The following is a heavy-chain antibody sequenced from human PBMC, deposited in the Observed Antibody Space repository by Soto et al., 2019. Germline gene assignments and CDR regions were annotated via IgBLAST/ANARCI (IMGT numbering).Heavy chain of an antibody. J-gene: IGHJ6*02. D-gene: IGHD6-13*01. V-gene: IGHV3-23*01. CDR3: AKDGDTSSSWFPYYYYGMDV. Sequence: EVQLLESGGGLVQPGGSLRLSCAASGFTFSSYAMSWVRQAPGKGLEWVSAISGSGGSTYYADSVKGRFTISRDNSKNTLYLQMHSLRAEDTAVYYCAKDGDTSSSWFPYYYYGMDVWGQGTTVTVSS. CDR1: GFTFSSYA. CDR2: ISGSGGST.